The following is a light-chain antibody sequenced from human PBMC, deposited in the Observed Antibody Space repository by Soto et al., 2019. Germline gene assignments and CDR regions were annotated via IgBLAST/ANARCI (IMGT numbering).Light chain of an antibody. CDR1: QSISSW. V-gene: IGKV1-5*03. CDR3: QQYNSYPLT. J-gene: IGKJ4*01. Sequence: IQLTQSPSSLSASVGDRVTITCRASQSISSWLAWYQQKPGKAPKVXIYKASSLESGVPSRFSGSGAGTECTLTISSLQPDDVATDYCQQYNSYPLTFGGGTKVDIK. CDR2: KAS.